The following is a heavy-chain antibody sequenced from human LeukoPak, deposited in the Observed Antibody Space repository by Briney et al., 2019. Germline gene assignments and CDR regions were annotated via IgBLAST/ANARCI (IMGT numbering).Heavy chain of an antibody. CDR1: GFTFRSYA. J-gene: IGHJ4*02. CDR3: AKDQGGWYRGGTVFDY. D-gene: IGHD6-19*01. V-gene: IGHV3-23*01. Sequence: QTGGSLRLSCAASGFTFRSYAMSWVRQAPGKGLERVSTISGGGGNTYYADSVKGRFTISRDNSKNTLYLQMNSLRAEDTAVYYCAKDQGGWYRGGTVFDYWGQGTLVTVSS. CDR2: ISGGGGNT.